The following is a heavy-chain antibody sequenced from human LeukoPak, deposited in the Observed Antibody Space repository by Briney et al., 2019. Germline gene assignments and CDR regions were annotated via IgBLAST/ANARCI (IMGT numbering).Heavy chain of an antibody. CDR3: VHHPGSYHGWGDY. Sequence: GGALRLSCSATQFTFSSYALASVRQAPGKGLEYVSAISSNGGSTYYADSVKGRFTISRDNSKNTLYLQMCSLRAQDTATYYCVHHPGSYHGWGDYCGQGTLVTVSS. J-gene: IGHJ4*02. CDR1: QFTFSSYA. CDR2: ISSNGGST. V-gene: IGHV3-64D*09. D-gene: IGHD1-26*01.